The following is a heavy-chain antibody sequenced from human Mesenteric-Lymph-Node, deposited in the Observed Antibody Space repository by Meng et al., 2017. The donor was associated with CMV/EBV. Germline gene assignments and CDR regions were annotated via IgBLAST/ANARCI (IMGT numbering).Heavy chain of an antibody. V-gene: IGHV4-61*01. D-gene: IGHD2-2*01. CDR3: AREGAPGCPSSASCYIDY. J-gene: IGHJ4*02. CDR1: GASVTSGSYY. CDR2: IYYSGST. Sequence: SETLSLTCSVSGASVTSGSYYWTWIRQPPGKGLEWIGYIYYSGSTKYNPSLKSRVTISVDRSRNQFSLRLSSVTAADTAVYFCAREGAPGCPSSASCYIDYWGQGSLVTVSS.